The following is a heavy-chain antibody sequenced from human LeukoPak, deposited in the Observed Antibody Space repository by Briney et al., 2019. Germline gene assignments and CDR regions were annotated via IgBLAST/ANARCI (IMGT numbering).Heavy chain of an antibody. Sequence: PSETLSLTCTVSGGSISSYYWSWIRQPPGKGLEWIGYIYYSGSTNYNPSLKSRVTISVDTSKNQFSLKLSSVTAADTAVYNCARHMAAAGTYGMDVWGQGTTVTVSS. V-gene: IGHV4-59*08. CDR2: IYYSGST. D-gene: IGHD6-13*01. CDR1: GGSISSYY. J-gene: IGHJ6*02. CDR3: ARHMAAAGTYGMDV.